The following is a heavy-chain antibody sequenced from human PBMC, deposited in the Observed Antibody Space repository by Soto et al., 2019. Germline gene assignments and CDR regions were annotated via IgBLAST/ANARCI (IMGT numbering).Heavy chain of an antibody. CDR2: VKSKAGGGTA. V-gene: IGHV3-15*07. Sequence: PGGSLRLSCAASGFSITNAWMHWVRQAPGKGLEWVGRVKSKAGGGTADYAAPVKGRFTISRDDSKNTQYLQMNSLKMEDTAVYYCNTYPDFWGGHTPLWGQGTLVTVSS. D-gene: IGHD3-3*01. CDR3: NTYPDFWGGHTPL. CDR1: GFSITNAW. J-gene: IGHJ4*02.